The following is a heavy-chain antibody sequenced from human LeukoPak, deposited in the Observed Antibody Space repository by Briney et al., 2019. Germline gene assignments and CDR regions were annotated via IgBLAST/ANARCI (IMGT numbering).Heavy chain of an antibody. V-gene: IGHV3-64D*06. CDR1: GFTFTDHY. Sequence: GGSLRLSCAASGFTFTDHYLDWVRQAPGKGLEYVSAISSDGGSTYYADSVKARFTISRDNSKNTLYLQMSSLRPEDTAVYYCVKAPRLRYFDWFFDYWGQGTLVTVSS. CDR3: VKAPRLRYFDWFFDY. D-gene: IGHD3-9*01. CDR2: ISSDGGST. J-gene: IGHJ4*02.